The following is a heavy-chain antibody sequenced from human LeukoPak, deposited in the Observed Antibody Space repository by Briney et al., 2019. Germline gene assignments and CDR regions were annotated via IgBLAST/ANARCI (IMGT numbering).Heavy chain of an antibody. D-gene: IGHD3-16*01. CDR2: IIPILGIA. CDR3: ARGIMTTTNFFDY. V-gene: IGHV1-69*04. CDR1: GGTFSSYA. J-gene: IGHJ4*02. Sequence: GSSVKVSCKASGGTFSSYAISWMRQAPGQGLEWVGRIIPILGIANYAQNFQGRVTITADKSTSTAYMELSGLKSEDTAVYYCARGIMTTTNFFDYWGQGTLVTVSS.